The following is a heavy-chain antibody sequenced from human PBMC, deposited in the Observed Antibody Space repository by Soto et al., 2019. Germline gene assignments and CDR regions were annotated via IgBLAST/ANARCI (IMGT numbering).Heavy chain of an antibody. CDR1: GFTFSSYG. Sequence: PVGSLRLSCAASGFTFSSYGMHWVRQAPGKGLEWVAVIWYDGSNKYYADSVKGRFTISRDNSKNTLYLQMNSLRAEDTAVYYCARDSKYQLLTYYYYGMDVWGQGTTVTVSS. D-gene: IGHD2-2*01. CDR3: ARDSKYQLLTYYYYGMDV. J-gene: IGHJ6*02. CDR2: IWYDGSNK. V-gene: IGHV3-33*01.